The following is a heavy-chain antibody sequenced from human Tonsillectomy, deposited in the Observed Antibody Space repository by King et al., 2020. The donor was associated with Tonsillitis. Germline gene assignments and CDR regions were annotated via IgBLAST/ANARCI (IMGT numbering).Heavy chain of an antibody. Sequence: VQLVQSGAEVRKPGASVKVSCKASGYTFSTHQMHCGRQAPGQGLEWMGIINPSGGGTTNEQTFQGRGTMNRDTSTSTVYMEVRYLRTEDTAVYYCARERTSVVPSSAFDIWGQGTMVTVSS. CDR3: ARERTSVVPSSAFDI. CDR1: GYTFSTHQ. V-gene: IGHV1-46*03. CDR2: INPSGGGT. J-gene: IGHJ3*02. D-gene: IGHD2-21*01.